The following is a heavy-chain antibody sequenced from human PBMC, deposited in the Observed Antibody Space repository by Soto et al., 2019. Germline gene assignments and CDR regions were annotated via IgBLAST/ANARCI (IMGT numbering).Heavy chain of an antibody. V-gene: IGHV1-24*01. D-gene: IGHD2-15*01. CDR2: FDPEDGET. Sequence: ASVKVSCKVSGYTLTDLSMHWVRQAPGKELKKKRGFDPEDGETIYAQKFQGRVTMTEDTSTDTAYMELSSLRSEDTAVYYCATGGPVVVAATRDYYYHYMDVWGKGTTVTVSS. CDR3: ATGGPVVVAATRDYYYHYMDV. CDR1: GYTLTDLS. J-gene: IGHJ6*03.